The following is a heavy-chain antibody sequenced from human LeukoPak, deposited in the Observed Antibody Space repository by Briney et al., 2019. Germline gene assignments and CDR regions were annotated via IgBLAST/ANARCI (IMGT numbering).Heavy chain of an antibody. V-gene: IGHV3-23*01. J-gene: IGHJ4*02. D-gene: IGHD6-19*01. Sequence: GGSLRLSCAASGFTFSSYAMSWVSQAPGKGMEWVSAISGSGGSTYYADSVKGRFTISRDNSKNALYLQMNSLRAEDTAVYYCAKDKSSSGWPNSAFDYWGQGTLVTVSS. CDR2: ISGSGGST. CDR1: GFTFSSYA. CDR3: AKDKSSSGWPNSAFDY.